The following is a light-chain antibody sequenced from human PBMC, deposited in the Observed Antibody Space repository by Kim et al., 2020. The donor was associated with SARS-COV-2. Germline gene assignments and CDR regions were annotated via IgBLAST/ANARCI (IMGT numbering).Light chain of an antibody. CDR1: QSISSW. CDR3: QQYNSYPWT. V-gene: IGKV1-5*03. Sequence: DIQMTQSPSTLSVSVGDRVTITCRASQSISSWLAWYQQRPGKAPKLLIYKASTLQSGVPSRFSGSESGTEFTLTISSLQPDDFATYYCQQYNSYPWTFGQGTKVDIK. J-gene: IGKJ1*01. CDR2: KAS.